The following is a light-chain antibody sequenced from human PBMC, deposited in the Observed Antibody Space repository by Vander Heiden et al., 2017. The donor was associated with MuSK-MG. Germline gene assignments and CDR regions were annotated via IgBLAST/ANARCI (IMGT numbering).Light chain of an antibody. Sequence: DIVMTQSPDSLAVSLGERATINCKSSQSVLYSSNNKNYLAWYQQKPGQPPKLLIYWASTRESGVPDRFSGSGSGTDFTRTISSLQAEDVTVYYCLRYYGTGSSFDPEGKLEL. CDR3: LRYYGTGSS. CDR1: QSVLYSSNNKNY. CDR2: WAS. J-gene: IGKJ2*03. V-gene: IGKV4-1*01.